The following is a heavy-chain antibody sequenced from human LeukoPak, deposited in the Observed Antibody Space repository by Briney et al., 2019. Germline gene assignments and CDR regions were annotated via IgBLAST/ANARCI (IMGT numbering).Heavy chain of an antibody. Sequence: ASVKVSCKASGYTFTGYYMHWVRQAPGQGLEWMGWINPNSGGTNYAQKFQGRVTMTRDTSISTAYMELSRLRSDDTAVYYCARVGHYDILTGYYYAFDIWGQGTMVTASS. J-gene: IGHJ3*02. CDR1: GYTFTGYY. CDR3: ARVGHYDILTGYYYAFDI. D-gene: IGHD3-9*01. V-gene: IGHV1-2*02. CDR2: INPNSGGT.